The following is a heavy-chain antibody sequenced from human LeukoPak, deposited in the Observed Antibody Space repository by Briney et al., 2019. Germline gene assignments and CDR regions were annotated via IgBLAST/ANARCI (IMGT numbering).Heavy chain of an antibody. D-gene: IGHD6-6*01. J-gene: IGHJ4*02. CDR1: GFTFDDYA. CDR2: ISWNSGNI. Sequence: GGSLRLSCVASGFTFDDYAMHWVRQAPGKGLEWVSSISWNSGNIGYADSVKGRFTISRDNAKNSLYLQMNSLRAEDMALYYCTKDRGRYSSSSGLDYWGQGTLVTVSS. V-gene: IGHV3-9*03. CDR3: TKDRGRYSSSSGLDY.